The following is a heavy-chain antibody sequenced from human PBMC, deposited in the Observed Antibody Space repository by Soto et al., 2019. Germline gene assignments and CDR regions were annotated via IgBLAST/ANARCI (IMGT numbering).Heavy chain of an antibody. Sequence: SETLSLTCTVSGGSISSSTYYWGWIRQPPGKGLEWIGRIYYSGSTYYNPSLKSRVTISVDTSKNQFSLKLSSVTAADTAVYYCAGQPTAGSYYDLGSYYYYYAMDVWGQGTTVTVSS. J-gene: IGHJ6*02. D-gene: IGHD3-10*01. CDR1: GGSISSSTYY. CDR2: IYYSGST. CDR3: AGQPTAGSYYDLGSYYYYYAMDV. V-gene: IGHV4-39*01.